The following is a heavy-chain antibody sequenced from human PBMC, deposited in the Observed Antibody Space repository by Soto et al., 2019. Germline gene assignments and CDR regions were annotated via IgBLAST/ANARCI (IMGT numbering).Heavy chain of an antibody. Sequence: EVQLLESGGGLVQPGGSLRLSCAASGFTFSSYAMSWVRQAPGKGLEWVSAISGSGGSTYYADSVKGRFTISRDNYKNTLYLQMNSLRAEDTAVYYCASTRGRYYYYGMDVWGQGTTVTVSS. CDR3: ASTRGRYYYYGMDV. CDR1: GFTFSSYA. D-gene: IGHD2-2*01. V-gene: IGHV3-23*01. CDR2: ISGSGGST. J-gene: IGHJ6*02.